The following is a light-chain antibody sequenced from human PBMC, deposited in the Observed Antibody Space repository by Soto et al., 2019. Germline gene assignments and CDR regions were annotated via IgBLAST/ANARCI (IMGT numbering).Light chain of an antibody. J-gene: IGLJ1*01. CDR1: SSSIGSNY. Sequence: QAVVTQQPSASGTPGQRVTISCSGSSSSIGSNYVYWYQQIPGTAPKLLIYRNNQRPSGVPDRFSGSKSGTSASLAISGLRSEDEADYYCAAWDDSLSGYVFGTGTKVTVL. CDR3: AAWDDSLSGYV. CDR2: RNN. V-gene: IGLV1-47*01.